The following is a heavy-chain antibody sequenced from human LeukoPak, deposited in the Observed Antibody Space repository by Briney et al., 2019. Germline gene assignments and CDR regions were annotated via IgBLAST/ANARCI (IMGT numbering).Heavy chain of an antibody. CDR2: ISYDGNSK. CDR3: AKAANWGSFDY. CDR1: GFTFTTSS. D-gene: IGHD7-27*01. J-gene: IGHJ4*02. V-gene: IGHV3-30*18. Sequence: GGSLRLTCAASGFTFTTSSMHWVRQAPGKGLEWVAVISYDGNSKYYADSVKGRFTISRDNSKNTLYLQMNSLRAEDTAVYYCAKAANWGSFDYWGQGTLVTVSS.